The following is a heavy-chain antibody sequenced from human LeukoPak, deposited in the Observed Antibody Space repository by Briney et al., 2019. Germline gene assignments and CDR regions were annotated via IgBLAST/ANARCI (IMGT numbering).Heavy chain of an antibody. Sequence: QPGGSLRLSCAASGFTFSTYEMHWVRQAPGKGLEWVSFISSGGTTVYYVDSVKGRLTISRDNAKNSLYLQMNSLRDEDTAIYYCAREYTSGWVDYWGQGTLVTVPS. V-gene: IGHV3-48*03. J-gene: IGHJ4*02. CDR3: AREYTSGWVDY. CDR1: GFTFSTYE. CDR2: ISSGGTTV. D-gene: IGHD6-19*01.